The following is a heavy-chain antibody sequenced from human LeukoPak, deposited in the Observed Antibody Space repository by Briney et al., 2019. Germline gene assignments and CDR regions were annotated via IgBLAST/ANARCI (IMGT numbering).Heavy chain of an antibody. D-gene: IGHD5-24*01. CDR1: GFSFSNFW. CDR3: ARGTMGYISAGDY. J-gene: IGHJ4*02. CDR2: INPDASST. Sequence: GGSLRLSCAASGFSFSNFWMHWVRHAPGKGLVWVSRINPDASSTNYADSLKGRFTGSRDNAKNTLYLQMNSLRAEDTAVYYCARGTMGYISAGDYWGQGILVTVSS. V-gene: IGHV3-74*01.